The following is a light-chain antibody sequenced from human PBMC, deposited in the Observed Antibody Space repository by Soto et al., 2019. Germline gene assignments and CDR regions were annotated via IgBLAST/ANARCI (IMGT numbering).Light chain of an antibody. CDR2: DAS. CDR1: QSVSSY. J-gene: IGKJ4*01. CDR3: QKYYDWPLT. Sequence: EIVLTQSPATLSLSPGERATLSCRASQSVSSYLAWYQQKPGQAPRLLIYDASTRATGIPTRFSGSGSGTEFTLTISGLQSEDLATYHCQKYYDWPLTFGGGTKVDIK. V-gene: IGKV3-15*01.